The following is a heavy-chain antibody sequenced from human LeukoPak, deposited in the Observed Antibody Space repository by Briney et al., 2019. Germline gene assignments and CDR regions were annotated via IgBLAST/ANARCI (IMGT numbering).Heavy chain of an antibody. CDR3: VKDLYRGDTSSWYYFDY. CDR2: ISANGGST. D-gene: IGHD6-13*01. CDR1: GFIISNYA. Sequence: RGGSVRLSCSASGFIISNYAMHWVRQAPGKGLEYVSAISANGGSTYYADSVKGRFTISRDNSKNTLYLQMSSLRAEDTAIYHCVKDLYRGDTSSWYYFDYWGQGTLVSVSS. V-gene: IGHV3-64D*06. J-gene: IGHJ4*02.